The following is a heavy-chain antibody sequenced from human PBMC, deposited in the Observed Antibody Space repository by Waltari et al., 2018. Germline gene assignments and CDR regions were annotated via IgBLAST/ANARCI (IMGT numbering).Heavy chain of an antibody. Sequence: EVQLVESGGGFVQPGGSLRLSCLGSGFTFGVFSMHWIRQAPGKGLEWGAYISASRAAIYYAESVKGRFTISIDNAKNSLFRQMTNLGVEDTAVYYCATEPAPGAGINYWGQGILVTVSS. V-gene: IGHV3-48*01. J-gene: IGHJ4*02. CDR1: GFTFGVFS. D-gene: IGHD6-19*01. CDR3: ATEPAPGAGINY. CDR2: ISASRAAI.